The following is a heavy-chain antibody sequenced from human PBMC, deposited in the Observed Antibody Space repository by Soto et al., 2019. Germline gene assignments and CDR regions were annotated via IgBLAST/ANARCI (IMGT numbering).Heavy chain of an antibody. CDR3: ARKGVAFDY. D-gene: IGHD3-3*01. V-gene: IGHV3-48*02. J-gene: IGHJ4*02. Sequence: EVQLVQSGGGLVQPGGSLRLSCAASGFTFSSYSMNWVRQAPGKGLEWISYISTTSSSIYYADSVKGRFTISRDNAKNSLFLQMNSLRDEDTAVYYCARKGVAFDYWGQGALVTASS. CDR1: GFTFSSYS. CDR2: ISTTSSSI.